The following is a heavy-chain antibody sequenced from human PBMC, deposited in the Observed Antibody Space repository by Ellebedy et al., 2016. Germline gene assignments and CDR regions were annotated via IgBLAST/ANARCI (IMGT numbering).Heavy chain of an antibody. D-gene: IGHD1-7*01. CDR1: GGSISSGSYY. CDR2: IYFSGST. CDR3: ATHQATGTGRGWCDY. V-gene: IGHV4-39*01. Sequence: SETLSLTXTVSGGSISSGSYYWGWIRQPPGKGLEWIGSIYFSGSTYYKPSLKSRVTISVDTSKNQFSLKLSSVTAADTAVYFCATHQATGTGRGWCDYWGQGTLVTVSS. J-gene: IGHJ4*02.